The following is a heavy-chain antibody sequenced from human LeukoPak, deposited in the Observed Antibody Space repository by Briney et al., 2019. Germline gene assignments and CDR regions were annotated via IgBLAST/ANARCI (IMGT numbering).Heavy chain of an antibody. Sequence: ASVKVSCKPSEYTFTSYAMHWVRQAPGQRLEWMGWINAGNGDTKYSQKFQGRVTITRDTSASTAYMELSSLRSEDTAVYYCARDRGLYNYYGMDVWGQGTTVTVSS. CDR1: EYTFTSYA. CDR2: INAGNGDT. D-gene: IGHD3-10*01. J-gene: IGHJ6*02. V-gene: IGHV1-3*01. CDR3: ARDRGLYNYYGMDV.